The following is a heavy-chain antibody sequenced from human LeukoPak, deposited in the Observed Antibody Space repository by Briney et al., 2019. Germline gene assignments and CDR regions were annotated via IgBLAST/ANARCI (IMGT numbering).Heavy chain of an antibody. Sequence: GGSLRLSCAASGFTFSRSAMHWVRQASGRGLEWVGRIRDEANNYATAYAASVNGRFTISRDDSKNTAYLQMNSLKTEDTAVYYCTSLHDYFYWGQGTLVTVSS. CDR2: IRDEANNYAT. V-gene: IGHV3-73*01. CDR3: TSLHDYFY. CDR1: GFTFSRSA. D-gene: IGHD5-12*01. J-gene: IGHJ4*02.